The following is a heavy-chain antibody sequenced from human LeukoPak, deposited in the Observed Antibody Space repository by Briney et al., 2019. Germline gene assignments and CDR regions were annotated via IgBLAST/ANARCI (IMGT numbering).Heavy chain of an antibody. CDR1: GGSISSSSYY. D-gene: IGHD3-10*01. Sequence: SETLSLTCTVSGGSISSSSYYWGWIRQPPGKGLEWIGSIYYSGSTYYNPSLKSRVTISVDTSKNQFSLKLSSVTAADTAVYYCARDDGSGRGAFDYWGQGTLVTVSS. J-gene: IGHJ4*02. CDR2: IYYSGST. CDR3: ARDDGSGRGAFDY. V-gene: IGHV4-39*02.